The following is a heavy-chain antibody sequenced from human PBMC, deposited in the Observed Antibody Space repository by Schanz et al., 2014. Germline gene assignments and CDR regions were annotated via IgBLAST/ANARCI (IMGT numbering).Heavy chain of an antibody. CDR1: GFTFSSYS. D-gene: IGHD3-10*01. V-gene: IGHV3-30*02. J-gene: IGHJ4*02. Sequence: QVQLVESGGGVVQPGGSLRLSCAASGFTFSSYSMHWVRQAPGKGLDWVAFIRFDGSSEYYADSVRGRFTISRDDSKNTLYLQMNSLRPEDTAVYYCVKEDRNHRSDYVYWGRGTLVPVSS. CDR3: VKEDRNHRSDYVY. CDR2: IRFDGSSE.